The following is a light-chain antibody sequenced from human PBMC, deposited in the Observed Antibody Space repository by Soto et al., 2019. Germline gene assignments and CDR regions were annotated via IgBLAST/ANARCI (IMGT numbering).Light chain of an antibody. Sequence: SYELTQPPSVSVAPGKTARITCGGNNIGSKSVHWYQQKPGQAPVLVISYDSDRPSGIPERFSGSNSGNTATLTIRRVEAGDEADYYGQVWDSSSDPVVFSGGTKLTVL. CDR2: YDS. V-gene: IGLV3-21*04. J-gene: IGLJ2*01. CDR1: NIGSKS. CDR3: QVWDSSSDPVV.